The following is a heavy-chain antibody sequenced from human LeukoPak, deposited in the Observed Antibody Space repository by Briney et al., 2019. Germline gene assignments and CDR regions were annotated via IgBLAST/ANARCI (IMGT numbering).Heavy chain of an antibody. CDR1: GYSFTSYW. CDR3: ARSSGPNYYYYGMDV. D-gene: IGHD6-19*01. CDR2: IYPGDSDT. J-gene: IGHJ6*02. V-gene: IGHV5-51*01. Sequence: GESLKISCKGSGYSFTSYWIGWVRQMPGKGLEWMGIIYPGDSDTRYSPSFQGRVTISADKSISTDYLQWSSLKASDTAMYYCARSSGPNYYYYGMDVWGQGTTVTVSS.